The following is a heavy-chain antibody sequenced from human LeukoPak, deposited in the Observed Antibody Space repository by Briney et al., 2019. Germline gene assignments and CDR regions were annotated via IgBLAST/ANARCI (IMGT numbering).Heavy chain of an antibody. CDR2: THTNTGST. D-gene: IGHD3-3*01. CDR1: GSTFTSHY. CDR3: AAPGASGFVGNFWSGPLDY. J-gene: IGHJ4*02. V-gene: IGHV1-46*01. Sequence: ASVKVSCRASGSTFTSHYMHLGRQAPGQGLEWKGITHTNTGSTYYPQQFQGRVTVTRDTSTSTVYMELSSQTSDVTAVYYCAAPGASGFVGNFWSGPLDYWGQGTLVSVSS.